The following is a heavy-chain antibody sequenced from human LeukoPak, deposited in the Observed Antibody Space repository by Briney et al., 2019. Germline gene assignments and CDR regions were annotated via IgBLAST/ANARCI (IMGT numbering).Heavy chain of an antibody. D-gene: IGHD3-22*01. CDR1: GGSISSSSYY. J-gene: IGHJ5*02. Sequence: SETLSLTCTVSGGSISSSSYYWGWIRQPPGKGLEWIGSIYYSGSTYYNPSLKSRVTISVDTSKNQFSLKLSSVTAADTAVYYCARDEFNYYDSNWFDPWGQGTLVTVSS. CDR3: ARDEFNYYDSNWFDP. V-gene: IGHV4-39*02. CDR2: IYYSGST.